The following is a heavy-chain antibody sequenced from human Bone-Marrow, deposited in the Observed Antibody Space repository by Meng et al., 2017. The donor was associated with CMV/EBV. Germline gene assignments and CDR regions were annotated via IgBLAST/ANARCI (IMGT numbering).Heavy chain of an antibody. CDR3: ARDLRGTAATGTYFDY. V-gene: IGHV3-7*01. Sequence: GEYLKISCAASGFTFSDSWMGWVRQAPGKGLEWVASVKESGRETHYVGSVRGRFTISRDNAKNALYLQMNSLRAEDSAVYYCARDLRGTAATGTYFDYWGQGTLVTVSS. D-gene: IGHD1-1*01. J-gene: IGHJ4*02. CDR2: VKESGRET. CDR1: GFTFSDSW.